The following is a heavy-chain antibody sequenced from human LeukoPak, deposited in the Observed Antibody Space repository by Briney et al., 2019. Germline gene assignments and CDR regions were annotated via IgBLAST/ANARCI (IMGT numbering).Heavy chain of an antibody. Sequence: PGGSLRLSCAASGFTFSSYAMHWVRQAPGKGLEWVAVISYDGSNKYYADSVKGRFTISRDNSKNTLYLQMNSLRAEDTAVYYCARKKLRLDAFDIWGQGTMVTVSS. J-gene: IGHJ3*02. D-gene: IGHD3-10*01. CDR3: ARKKLRLDAFDI. V-gene: IGHV3-30-3*01. CDR2: ISYDGSNK. CDR1: GFTFSSYA.